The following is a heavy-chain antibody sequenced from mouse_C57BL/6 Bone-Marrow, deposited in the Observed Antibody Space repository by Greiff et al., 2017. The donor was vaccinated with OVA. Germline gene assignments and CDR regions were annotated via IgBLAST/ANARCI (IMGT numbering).Heavy chain of an antibody. D-gene: IGHD2-5*01. J-gene: IGHJ4*01. V-gene: IGHV5-17*01. CDR3: ASPYSNYGDYAMDY. CDR1: GFTFSDYG. Sequence: EVKLVESGGGLVKPGGSLKLSCAASGFTFSDYGMHWVRQAPAKGLEWVAYISSGSSTIYYADTVKGRFTISRDNAKNTLFLQMTSLRSEDTAMYYCASPYSNYGDYAMDYWGQGTSVTVSS. CDR2: ISSGSSTI.